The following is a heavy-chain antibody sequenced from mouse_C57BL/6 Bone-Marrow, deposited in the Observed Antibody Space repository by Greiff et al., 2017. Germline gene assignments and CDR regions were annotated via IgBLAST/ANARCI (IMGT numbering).Heavy chain of an antibody. CDR2: IRFTSDNSAS. CDR3: PGSGNWFAY. V-gene: IGHV6-3*01. J-gene: IGHJ3*01. D-gene: IGHD1-3*01. CDR1: GFTFSNYW. Sequence: DVKLQESGGGLVQPGGSMKLSCVASGFTFSNYWMNWVRQSPVKGLEWVAQIRFTSDNSASHYAVSVKGRFTIYRDYYKTSVYLQMNNLKAAETGIYYCPGSGNWFAYWGQGTLVTVSA.